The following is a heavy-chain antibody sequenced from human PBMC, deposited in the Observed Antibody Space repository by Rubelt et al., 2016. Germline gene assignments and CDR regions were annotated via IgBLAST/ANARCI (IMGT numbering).Heavy chain of an antibody. D-gene: IGHD1-1*01. J-gene: IGHJ4*02. CDR1: GFSLTSRPVG. CDR3: ANRGSLNGNWDGGNFDY. Sequence: QITLKESGPTRVKPSQTLTLTCTFSGFSLTSRPVGVGWIRQPPGQALEWLAVIYWDDDKRYSPSLKTRLTITKDTSKNQVVLTMTKLDPWDTGTDYCANRGSLNGNWDGGNFDYWGQGALVTVSS. V-gene: IGHV2-5*02. CDR2: IYWDDDK.